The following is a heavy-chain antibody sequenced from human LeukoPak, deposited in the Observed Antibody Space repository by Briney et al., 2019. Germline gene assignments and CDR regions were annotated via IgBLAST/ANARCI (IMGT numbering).Heavy chain of an antibody. CDR1: GFTFSNYA. Sequence: GSLRLSCVISGFTFSNYAMSWVRQAPGKGLEWVSAISGSGGSTYYADSVKGRFTISRDNSKNTLYVQMNSLRAEDTAVYYCAKKLVGGGWPFDYWGQGTLVTVSS. V-gene: IGHV3-23*01. CDR2: ISGSGGST. CDR3: AKKLVGGGWPFDY. J-gene: IGHJ4*02. D-gene: IGHD6-19*01.